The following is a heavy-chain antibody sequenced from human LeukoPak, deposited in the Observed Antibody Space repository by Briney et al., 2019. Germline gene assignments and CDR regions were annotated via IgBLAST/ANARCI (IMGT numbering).Heavy chain of an antibody. Sequence: SETLSLTCAVYIDSFTNYYWNWIRQPPGKGLEWIGSNHSGSTYYNPSLKSRVTISVDTSRNQFSLKLNSVTAADTAVYYCAKSNGYGLVDIWGQGTMVTVSS. CDR2: NHSGST. J-gene: IGHJ3*02. V-gene: IGHV4-34*01. CDR3: AKSNGYGLVDI. D-gene: IGHD3-10*01. CDR1: IDSFTNYY.